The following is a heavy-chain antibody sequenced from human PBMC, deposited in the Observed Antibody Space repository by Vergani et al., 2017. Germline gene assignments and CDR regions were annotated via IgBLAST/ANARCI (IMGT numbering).Heavy chain of an antibody. Sequence: QVQLVESGGGVVQPGGSLRLSCAASGFTFSSYGMHWVRQAPGKGLEWVAFIRYDGSNKYYADSVKGRFTISRDNSKNTLYLQMNSLRAEDTAVYYCAKDLYCSSTSCYTVAYYYYCGMDVWGQGTTVTVSS. CDR2: IRYDGSNK. J-gene: IGHJ6*02. V-gene: IGHV3-30*02. CDR3: AKDLYCSSTSCYTVAYYYYCGMDV. CDR1: GFTFSSYG. D-gene: IGHD2-2*02.